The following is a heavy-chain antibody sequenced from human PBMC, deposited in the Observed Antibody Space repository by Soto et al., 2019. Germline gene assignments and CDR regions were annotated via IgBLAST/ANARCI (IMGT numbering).Heavy chain of an antibody. Sequence: EVLLVESGGGLVQSGGSLRLPSAASGFTLGNSWINWVRQAPGKGLVWVSRINDYGTTINYAASVEGRFIISRDDAKSEVYLQMNNLRAEDSAVYYCARGGLEPFDYWGQGALVTVSS. J-gene: IGHJ4*02. D-gene: IGHD1-1*01. CDR1: GFTLGNSW. CDR3: ARGGLEPFDY. V-gene: IGHV3-74*01. CDR2: INDYGTTI.